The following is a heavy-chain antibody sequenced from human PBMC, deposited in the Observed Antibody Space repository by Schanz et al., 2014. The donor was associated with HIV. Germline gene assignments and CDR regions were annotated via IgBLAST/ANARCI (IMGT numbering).Heavy chain of an antibody. Sequence: EVQMLESGGGLVQPGGSLRLSCAASGFTFSSYAMSWVRQAPGKGLEWVSAISGSGYIYYADSVKGRFSISRDSAKNALYLQMNSLRGDDTAVYYCARRDTGTLYYYYHYGMDVWGQGTTVTVSS. CDR1: GFTFSSYA. J-gene: IGHJ6*02. V-gene: IGHV3-23*01. CDR2: ISGSGYI. D-gene: IGHD1-1*01. CDR3: ARRDTGTLYYYYHYGMDV.